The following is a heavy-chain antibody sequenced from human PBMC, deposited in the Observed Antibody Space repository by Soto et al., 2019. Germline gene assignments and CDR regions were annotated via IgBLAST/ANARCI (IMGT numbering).Heavy chain of an antibody. CDR3: ARDRPDIVVVPAAMGRGGDYYYYGMDV. J-gene: IGHJ6*02. D-gene: IGHD2-2*01. CDR2: IYHSGST. Sequence: SETLSLTCAVSGGSISSSNWWSWVRQPPGKGLEWIGEIYHSGSTNYNPSLKSRVTISVDKSKNQFSLKLSSVTAADTAVYYCARDRPDIVVVPAAMGRGGDYYYYGMDVWGQGTTVTVSS. CDR1: GGSISSSNW. V-gene: IGHV4-4*02.